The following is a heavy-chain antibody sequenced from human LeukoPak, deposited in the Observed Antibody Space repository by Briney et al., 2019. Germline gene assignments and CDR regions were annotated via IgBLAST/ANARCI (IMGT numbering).Heavy chain of an antibody. D-gene: IGHD4-17*01. CDR2: IYPGDSDT. V-gene: IGHV5-51*01. CDR3: ARHGSTVTVDY. Sequence: GESLKISCKDSGYSFTGYWIGWVRQMPGKGLEWMGTIYPGDSDTRYSPSFQGQVTISADKSISTAYLQWSSLKASDTAMYYCARHGSTVTVDYWGQGTLVTVSS. CDR1: GYSFTGYW. J-gene: IGHJ4*02.